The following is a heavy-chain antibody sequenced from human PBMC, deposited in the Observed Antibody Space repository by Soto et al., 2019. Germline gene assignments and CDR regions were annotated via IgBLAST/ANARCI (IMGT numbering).Heavy chain of an antibody. CDR3: ARDKGAGAGVFDI. Sequence: QVQLQESGPGLVKPSQTLSLTCTVSGGSISNDGYYWSWIRQHPGKGLEWVGYIFYSGTTYYNPSLKSRVTXSXDXXKNQSSLKLSSVTVADTALYYCARDKGAGAGVFDIWGQGTMVTVSS. CDR2: IFYSGTT. CDR1: GGSISNDGYY. J-gene: IGHJ3*02. V-gene: IGHV4-31*03. D-gene: IGHD6-19*01.